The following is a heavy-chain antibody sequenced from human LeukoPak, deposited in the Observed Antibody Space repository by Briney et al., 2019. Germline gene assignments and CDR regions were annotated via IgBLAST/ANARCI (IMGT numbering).Heavy chain of an antibody. Sequence: SSETLSLTCTVSGGSISSYYWSWIRQPPGKGLEWIGYIYYSGSTNYNPSLKSRVTISVDTSKNQFSLKLSSVTAADTAVYYCARAQYDSSGYLFDYWGQGTLVTVSS. V-gene: IGHV4-59*01. J-gene: IGHJ4*02. CDR2: IYYSGST. D-gene: IGHD3-22*01. CDR1: GGSISSYY. CDR3: ARAQYDSSGYLFDY.